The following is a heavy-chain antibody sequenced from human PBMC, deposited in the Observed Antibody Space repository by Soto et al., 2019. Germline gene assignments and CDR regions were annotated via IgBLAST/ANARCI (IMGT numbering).Heavy chain of an antibody. CDR3: AKDKDDFWSGYRNPGENYYYYGMDV. CDR2: ISGSGSST. CDR1: GFTFSSYA. Sequence: GGSLSLSCAASGFTFSSYAMSWVRQAPGKGLEWVSTISGSGSSTFYADSVKGRFTISRDNSKNTLYLQMNSLRAEDTAVYYCAKDKDDFWSGYRNPGENYYYYGMDVWGQGTTVTVSS. J-gene: IGHJ6*02. D-gene: IGHD3-3*01. V-gene: IGHV3-23*01.